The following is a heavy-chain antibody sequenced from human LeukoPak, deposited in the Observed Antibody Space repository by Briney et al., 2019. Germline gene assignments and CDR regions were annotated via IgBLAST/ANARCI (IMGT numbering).Heavy chain of an antibody. Sequence: GGSLRLSCAASGPIFSSYNMNWVRQAPGKGPEWVAHINSADNVQYYTDSVRGRFTMSRDNAKDLLFLQMNSLRDDDTAVYYCARDTVNGPFVISLDLWGQGVLVTVSS. CDR1: GPIFSSYN. D-gene: IGHD2-8*01. CDR2: INSADNVQ. CDR3: ARDTVNGPFVISLDL. J-gene: IGHJ5*02. V-gene: IGHV3-21*06.